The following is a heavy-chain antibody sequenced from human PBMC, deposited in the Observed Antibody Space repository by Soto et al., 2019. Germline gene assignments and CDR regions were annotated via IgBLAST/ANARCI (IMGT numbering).Heavy chain of an antibody. V-gene: IGHV4-4*02. Sequence: NPSETLSLTCAVSGGSISSSNWWRWVRQPPGKGLEWIGEIYHSGSTNYNPSLKSRVTISVDKSKNQFSLKLSSVTAADTAVYSCASSPRGFKRGYSYGYFDYWGQGTLVTVSS. CDR1: GGSISSSNW. CDR3: ASSPRGFKRGYSYGYFDY. CDR2: IYHSGST. J-gene: IGHJ4*02. D-gene: IGHD5-18*01.